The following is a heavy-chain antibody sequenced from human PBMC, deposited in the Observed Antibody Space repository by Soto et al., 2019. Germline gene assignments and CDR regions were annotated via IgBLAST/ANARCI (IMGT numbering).Heavy chain of an antibody. V-gene: IGHV1-3*01. CDR1: GYTFTSYA. J-gene: IGHJ4*02. CDR2: INAGNGNT. Sequence: GASVKVSCKASGYTFTSYAMHWVRQAPGQRLEWMGWINAGNGNTKYSQKFQGRVTITRDTSASTAYMELSSLRSEDTALYYCSRDLRSVGFVYWCQGTLVNVSS. CDR3: SRDLRSVGFVY. D-gene: IGHD3-10*01.